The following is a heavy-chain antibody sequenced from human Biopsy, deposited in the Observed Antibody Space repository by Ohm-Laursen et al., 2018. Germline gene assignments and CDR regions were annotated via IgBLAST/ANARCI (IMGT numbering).Heavy chain of an antibody. CDR1: GGTFGGSP. D-gene: IGHD1-7*01. Sequence: SVKVSCKTSGGTFGGSPITWLRQAPGQGLEGIGRIIPVVGLTTYAPRFQGRVTVTADTSTNTVYMDLSSLRSEDTAVYYCAKDQLHTTSSVGAAFEIWGPGTLVTVS. CDR2: IIPVVGLT. V-gene: IGHV1-69*04. CDR3: AKDQLHTTSSVGAAFEI. J-gene: IGHJ3*02.